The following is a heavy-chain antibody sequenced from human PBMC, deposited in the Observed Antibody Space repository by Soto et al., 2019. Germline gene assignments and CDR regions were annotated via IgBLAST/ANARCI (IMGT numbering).Heavy chain of an antibody. V-gene: IGHV4-39*02. D-gene: IGHD6-13*01. CDR1: GGSISGSSYY. CDR3: ARKQLLAN. CDR2: MSYSGST. Sequence: PSETLSLTCTVSGGSISGSSYYWGWIRQPPGKGLEWIGSMSYSGSTYYNPSLKSRVTISVDTSKNHFSLKLSSVTAADTAVYYCARKQLLANWGQGTLVTVSS. J-gene: IGHJ4*02.